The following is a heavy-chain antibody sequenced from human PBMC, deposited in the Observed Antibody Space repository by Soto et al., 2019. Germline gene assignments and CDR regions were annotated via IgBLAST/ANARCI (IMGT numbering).Heavy chain of an antibody. D-gene: IGHD3-3*01. Sequence: SENLSLTCTVSGGSISSSSYYWGWFRQPPGKGLEWIGSIYYSGSTYYNPSLKSRVTISVDTSKNQFSLKLSSVTAADTAVYYCARHTPAISISDHWGQGTLVTVS. CDR1: GGSISSSSYY. V-gene: IGHV4-39*01. CDR3: ARHTPAISISDH. J-gene: IGHJ4*02. CDR2: IYYSGST.